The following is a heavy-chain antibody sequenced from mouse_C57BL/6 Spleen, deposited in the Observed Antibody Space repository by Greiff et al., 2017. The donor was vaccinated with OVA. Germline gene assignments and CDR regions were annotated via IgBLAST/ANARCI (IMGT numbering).Heavy chain of an antibody. Sequence: VNLVESGAELVRPGASVTLSCKASGYTFTDYEMHWVKQTPVHGLEWIGAIDPETGGTAYNQKFKGKAILTADKSSSTAYMELRSLTSEDSAVYYCTRRAVGFAYWGQGTLVTVSA. CDR2: IDPETGGT. V-gene: IGHV1-15*01. CDR1: GYTFTDYE. D-gene: IGHD3-3*01. CDR3: TRRAVGFAY. J-gene: IGHJ3*01.